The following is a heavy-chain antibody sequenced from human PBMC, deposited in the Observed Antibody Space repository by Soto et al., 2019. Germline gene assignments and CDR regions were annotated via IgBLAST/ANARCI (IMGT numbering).Heavy chain of an antibody. CDR1: GFPFGSHA. J-gene: IGHJ4*02. D-gene: IGHD5-18*01. CDR3: AKDPRGAMANFDY. Sequence: LRLSCAASGFPFGSHAMSWVRQAPGKGLEWVSAISGSGGSTYYADSVKGRFTISRDNSKNTLYLQMNSLRAEDTAVYYCAKDPRGAMANFDYWGQGTLVTVSS. CDR2: ISGSGGST. V-gene: IGHV3-23*01.